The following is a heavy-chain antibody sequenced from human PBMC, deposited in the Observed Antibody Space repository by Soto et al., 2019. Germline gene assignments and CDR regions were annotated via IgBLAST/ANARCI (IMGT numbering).Heavy chain of an antibody. J-gene: IGHJ4*02. CDR1: GYYFPSYW. D-gene: IGHD3-22*01. Sequence: PGESLKISCKGSGYYFPSYWIGWVRQMPGKGLEWMGIFYPGDSDTRYSPSFQGQVTISADRSISTAYLQMNSLKTEDTAVYYCFTDRSNSPVDHWGQGTLVTVSS. V-gene: IGHV5-51*01. CDR2: FYPGDSDT. CDR3: FTDRSNSPVDH.